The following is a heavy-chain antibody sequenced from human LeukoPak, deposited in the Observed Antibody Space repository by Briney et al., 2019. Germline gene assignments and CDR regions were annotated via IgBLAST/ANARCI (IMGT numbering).Heavy chain of an antibody. CDR3: ARGTIFGVVGFDY. D-gene: IGHD3-3*01. J-gene: IGHJ4*02. CDR2: IYTSGST. CDR1: DGSISSGSYY. V-gene: IGHV4-61*02. Sequence: SQTLSLTCTVSDGSISSGSYYWSWIRQPAGKGLEWIGRIYTSGSTNYNPSLKSRVTISVDTSKNQFSLKLSSVTAADTAVYYCARGTIFGVVGFDYWGQGTLVTVSS.